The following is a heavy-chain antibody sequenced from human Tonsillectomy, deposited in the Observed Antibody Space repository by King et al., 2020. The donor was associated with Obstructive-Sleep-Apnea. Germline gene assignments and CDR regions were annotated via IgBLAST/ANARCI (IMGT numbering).Heavy chain of an antibody. D-gene: IGHD3/OR15-3a*01. J-gene: IGHJ4*02. CDR2: IFYSGNT. CDR3: ARVNFDFWTGQSLYFDY. CDR1: GGSISSNNFY. V-gene: IGHV4-39*07. Sequence: LQLQESGPGLVKPSETLSLTCIVSGGSISSNNFYWGWIRQPPGKGLEWIGNIFYSGNTYYNLSLKSRVTISVDTSKNQFSLKLRSVTAADTAVYYCARVNFDFWTGQSLYFDYWGQGTLVTVSS.